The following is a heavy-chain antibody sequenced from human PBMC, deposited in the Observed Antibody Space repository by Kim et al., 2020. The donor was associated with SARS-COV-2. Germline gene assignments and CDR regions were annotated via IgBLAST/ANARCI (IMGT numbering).Heavy chain of an antibody. Sequence: GGSLRLSCAASGFTFSSYAMSWVRQAPGKGLEWVSAISGSGGSTYYADSVKGRFTISRDNSKNTLYLQMNSLRAEDTAVYYCAGMGAGFYSSGWSEYFQHWGQGTLVTVSS. CDR1: GFTFSSYA. D-gene: IGHD6-19*01. CDR3: AGMGAGFYSSGWSEYFQH. CDR2: ISGSGGST. J-gene: IGHJ1*01. V-gene: IGHV3-23*01.